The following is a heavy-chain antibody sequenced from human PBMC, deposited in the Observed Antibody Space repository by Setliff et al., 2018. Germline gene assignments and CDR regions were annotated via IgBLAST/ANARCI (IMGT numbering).Heavy chain of an antibody. CDR2: IYYGGTT. CDR3: ARETTMTYYFYYMDV. Sequence: PSETLSLTCTVSGASISSYYWSWIRQPPGKGLEWIGYIYYGGTTNYNPSLKSRVSISLDTSKSQFSLRLSSLTAADTAVYYCARETTMTYYFYYMDVWGKGTTVTVS. V-gene: IGHV4-59*12. J-gene: IGHJ6*03. CDR1: GASISSYY. D-gene: IGHD4-17*01.